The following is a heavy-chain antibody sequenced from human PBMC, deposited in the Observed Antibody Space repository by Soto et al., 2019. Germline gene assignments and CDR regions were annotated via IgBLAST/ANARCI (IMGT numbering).Heavy chain of an antibody. V-gene: IGHV1-69*02. CDR3: ARATMVRGVGSNWFDP. CDR2: IIPILGIA. D-gene: IGHD3-10*01. Sequence: QVQLVQSGAEVKKPGSSVKVSCKASGGTFSSYTISWVRQAPGQGLEWMGRIIPILGIANYAQKFQGRVTITADKSTSTADMELSSLRSEDTAVYYCARATMVRGVGSNWFDPWGQGTLVTVSS. J-gene: IGHJ5*02. CDR1: GGTFSSYT.